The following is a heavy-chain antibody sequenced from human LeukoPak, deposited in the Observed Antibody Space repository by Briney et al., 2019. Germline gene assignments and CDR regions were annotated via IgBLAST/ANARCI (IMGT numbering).Heavy chain of an antibody. Sequence: PGGSPRLSCAASGFTFSSYAMSWVRQAPGKGLEWVSAISGSGGSPYYADSVKGRFTISRDNSKNTLYLQMNSLRAEDTAVYYCAKARQITMIVVVIKGGLDYWGQGTLVTVS. J-gene: IGHJ4*02. CDR1: GFTFSSYA. CDR2: ISGSGGSP. D-gene: IGHD3-22*01. CDR3: AKARQITMIVVVIKGGLDY. V-gene: IGHV3-23*01.